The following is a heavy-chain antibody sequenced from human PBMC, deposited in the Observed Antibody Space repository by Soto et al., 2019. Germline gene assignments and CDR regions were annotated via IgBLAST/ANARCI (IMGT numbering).Heavy chain of an antibody. J-gene: IGHJ2*01. CDR2: IRSKANSYAT. CDR1: GFTFSGSA. CDR3: TRLSVARLRATYWYFDL. Sequence: EVQLVESGGGLVQPGGSLKLSCAASGFTFSGSAMHWVRQASGKGLEWVGRIRSKANSYATAYAASVKGRFTISRDDSKNTAYLQMNSRKTEDTAVYYCTRLSVARLRATYWYFDLWGRGNLVTVSS. V-gene: IGHV3-73*02. D-gene: IGHD5-12*01.